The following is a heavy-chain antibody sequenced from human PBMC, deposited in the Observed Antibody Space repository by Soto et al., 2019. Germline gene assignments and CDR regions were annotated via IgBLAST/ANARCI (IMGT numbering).Heavy chain of an antibody. CDR3: AAGGLYDFWSGYYPYYYYGMDV. CDR1: GGSVSSGSYY. CDR2: IYYSGST. J-gene: IGHJ6*02. Sequence: SETLSLTCTVSGGSVSSGSYYWSWIRQPPGKGLEWIGYIYYSGSTNYNPSLKSRVTISVDTSKNQFSLKLSSVTAADTAVYYCAAGGLYDFWSGYYPYYYYGMDVWGQGTTVTVSS. V-gene: IGHV4-61*01. D-gene: IGHD3-3*01.